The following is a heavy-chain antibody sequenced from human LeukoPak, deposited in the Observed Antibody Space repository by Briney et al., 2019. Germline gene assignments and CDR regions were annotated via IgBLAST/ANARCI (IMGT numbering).Heavy chain of an antibody. Sequence: GGSLRLSCAASGFTFSSYGMHWVRRAPGKGLEWVAVIWYDGSNKYYADSVKGRFTISRDNSKNTLYLQMNSLRAEDTAVYYCARVSQGYFDLWGRGTLVTVSS. CDR1: GFTFSSYG. CDR3: ARVSQGYFDL. J-gene: IGHJ2*01. CDR2: IWYDGSNK. V-gene: IGHV3-33*01.